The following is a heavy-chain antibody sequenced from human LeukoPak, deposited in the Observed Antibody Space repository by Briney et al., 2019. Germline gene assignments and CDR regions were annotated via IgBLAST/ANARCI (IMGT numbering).Heavy chain of an antibody. CDR3: TSHPPGWEGEDY. CDR1: GFTFSGSA. Sequence: GGSLKLSCAASGFTFSGSAMHWVRQASGKGLEWVGRIRSKANSYATAYAASVKGRFTISRDDSKNTAYLQMNSLKTEDTAVYYCTSHPPGWEGEDYWGQGTLVTVSS. V-gene: IGHV3-73*01. CDR2: IRSKANSYAT. J-gene: IGHJ4*02. D-gene: IGHD1-26*01.